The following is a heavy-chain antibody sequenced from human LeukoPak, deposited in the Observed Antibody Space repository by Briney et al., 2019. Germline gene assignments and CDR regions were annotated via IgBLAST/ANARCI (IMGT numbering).Heavy chain of an antibody. Sequence: ASVKVSCKASGYSFSDYYIHWVRQAPGHGLVWMGWHDPKSGDTKYTETFQGRVTMTRDTSISSAYLELTDLTSDDTAGYFCARDGYTMGYTIDYWGQGTLVAVSS. CDR2: HDPKSGDT. J-gene: IGHJ4*02. D-gene: IGHD3-10*01. CDR3: ARDGYTMGYTIDY. V-gene: IGHV1-2*02. CDR1: GYSFSDYY.